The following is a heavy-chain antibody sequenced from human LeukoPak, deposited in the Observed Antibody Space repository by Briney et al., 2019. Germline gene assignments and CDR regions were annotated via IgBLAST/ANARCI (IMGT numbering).Heavy chain of an antibody. CDR1: GFIFSIFA. CDR2: MSGSGGST. J-gene: IGHJ6*03. CDR3: AKRPRLELLYYYMDV. V-gene: IGHV3-23*01. Sequence: GGSLTLSCAASGFIFSIFAMSWVRQAPGEGREWVSAMSGSGGSTYYGDSVEGRFTISRDNSKNTLYLQMNSLRAEYTAVYYCAKRPRLELLYYYMDVWGKGTTVTVSS. D-gene: IGHD1-7*01.